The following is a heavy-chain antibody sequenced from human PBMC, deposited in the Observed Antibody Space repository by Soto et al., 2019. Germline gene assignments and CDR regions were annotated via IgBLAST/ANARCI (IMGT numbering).Heavy chain of an antibody. V-gene: IGHV1-8*01. CDR2: MNPNSGNT. CDR1: GYTYTSYH. D-gene: IGHD3-16*01. Sequence: ALVKVSRKASGYTYTSYHINWVRHATGQGFEYLGWMNPNSGNTNYAQKLQGRVTMTTDTSTSTAYMELRSLSSDDTAVFHCARGVGALGHWFDPCGQGTLVTVSS. CDR3: ARGVGALGHWFDP. J-gene: IGHJ5*02.